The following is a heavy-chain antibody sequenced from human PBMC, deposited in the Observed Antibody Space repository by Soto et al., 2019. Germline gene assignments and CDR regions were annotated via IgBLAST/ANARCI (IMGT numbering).Heavy chain of an antibody. CDR3: ASSYCSGGSCYPIGGF. Sequence: GGSLRLSCVASGFTFSSYSMNWVRQAPGKGLEWVSSISSSSSYIYYADSVKGRFTISRDNAKNSLYLQMNSLRAEDTAVYYCASSYCSGGSCYPIGGFWGQGTLVTVSS. D-gene: IGHD2-15*01. CDR2: ISSSSSYI. CDR1: GFTFSSYS. V-gene: IGHV3-21*01. J-gene: IGHJ4*02.